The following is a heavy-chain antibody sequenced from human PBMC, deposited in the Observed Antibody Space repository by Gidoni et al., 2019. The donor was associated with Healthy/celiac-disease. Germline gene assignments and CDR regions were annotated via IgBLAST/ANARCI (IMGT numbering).Heavy chain of an antibody. Sequence: QVQLQQWGAGLFKPSETLSLNCAGYVWSFSGYYWSWIRQPPGKGLEWIGEINHSGRTNYNPSLKRRVTISVDPSKTQFSLKLSSVTAADTAVYYCARWGARRSRNYYGSGSYFDYWGQGTLVTVSS. D-gene: IGHD3-10*01. CDR1: VWSFSGYY. J-gene: IGHJ4*02. V-gene: IGHV4-34*01. CDR3: ARWGARRSRNYYGSGSYFDY. CDR2: INHSGRT.